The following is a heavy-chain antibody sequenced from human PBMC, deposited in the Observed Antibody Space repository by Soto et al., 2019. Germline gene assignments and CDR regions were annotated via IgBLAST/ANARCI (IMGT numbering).Heavy chain of an antibody. CDR2: ISYHGSNK. V-gene: IGHV3-30*18. J-gene: IGHJ4*02. CDR3: ANPLGGYFDY. D-gene: IGHD1-26*01. CDR1: GFTFSSYG. Sequence: PGGSLRLSCAASGFTFSSYGMHWVRQAPGKRLVWEAGISYHGSNKYYADSLKSRFTISRDNSKNTLYLQMNSLRAEDTAVYYCANPLGGYFDYWGQGTLVTVSS.